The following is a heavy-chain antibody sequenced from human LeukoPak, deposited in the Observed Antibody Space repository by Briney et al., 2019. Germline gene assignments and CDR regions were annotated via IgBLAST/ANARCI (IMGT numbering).Heavy chain of an antibody. J-gene: IGHJ4*02. Sequence: GGSLRLSCAASGPIFSTFAMSWVRQAPGKGLEWVSTFSGSGDHSYYADSVKGRFTISRDNSKNTLFLQMNNLRAGDTAVYYCARRGSYYPFDYWGQGTLVTVSS. CDR1: GPIFSTFA. V-gene: IGHV3-23*01. D-gene: IGHD3-10*01. CDR2: FSGSGDHS. CDR3: ARRGSYYPFDY.